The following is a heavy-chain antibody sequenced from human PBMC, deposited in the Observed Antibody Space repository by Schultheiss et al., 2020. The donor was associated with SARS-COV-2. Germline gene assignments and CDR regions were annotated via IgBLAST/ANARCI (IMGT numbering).Heavy chain of an antibody. J-gene: IGHJ4*02. V-gene: IGHV4-4*02. CDR1: GDSVSNTHW. CDR2: ISHSGRT. D-gene: IGHD1-26*01. CDR3: ARERPREVGLFHY. Sequence: SETLSLTCAVSGDSVSNTHWWTWIRQSPGKGLEWIGEISHSGRTQNNPSLNSRVTISMDNSKNEFSLTLRFVTAADTAIYYCARERPREVGLFHYWGQGARVTVSS.